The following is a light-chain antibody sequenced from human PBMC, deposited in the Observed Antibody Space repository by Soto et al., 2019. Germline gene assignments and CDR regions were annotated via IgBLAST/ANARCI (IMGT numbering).Light chain of an antibody. CDR2: GAS. Sequence: ESVLTQSPGSLSLSPGERATLSCRATQTVNSKFLNWYQHKPGQAPRLLIYGASLRATGIPDRFSGSRSGADVTLTITSLQPEDYAVYFCQQFDDSRPAFTFGQGTKLEI. CDR3: QQFDDSRPAFT. V-gene: IGKV3-20*01. CDR1: QTVNSKF. J-gene: IGKJ2*01.